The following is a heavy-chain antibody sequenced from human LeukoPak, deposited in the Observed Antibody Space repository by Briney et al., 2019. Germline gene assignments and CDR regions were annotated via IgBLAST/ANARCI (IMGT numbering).Heavy chain of an antibody. Sequence: XSXXMSWXRXAPXXGLEWVXXISNTGATTYYADSGKGRFTISRDNSNNTLYLQMNSLRAEDTAVYYCAKVCRDGYNRDCFDPWGQGTLVTVFS. CDR1: XSXX. J-gene: IGHJ5*02. CDR3: AKVCRDGYNRDCFDP. CDR2: ISNTGATT. D-gene: IGHD5-24*01. V-gene: IGHV3-23*01.